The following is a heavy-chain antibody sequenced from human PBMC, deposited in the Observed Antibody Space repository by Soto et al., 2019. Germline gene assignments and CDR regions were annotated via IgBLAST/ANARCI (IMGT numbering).Heavy chain of an antibody. V-gene: IGHV4-39*01. D-gene: IGHD6-13*01. Sequence: QLQLQESGPGLVKPSETLSLTCTVSGGSISSSSYYWGWIRQPPGKGLEWLGSIYDSGSTYYNPSLNRRVPITVSTAKTQSSLKLSSVTAADTAVYYCAREKAAAGTARVSFDYWGQGTLVTVSS. J-gene: IGHJ4*02. CDR1: GGSISSSSYY. CDR2: IYDSGST. CDR3: AREKAAAGTARVSFDY.